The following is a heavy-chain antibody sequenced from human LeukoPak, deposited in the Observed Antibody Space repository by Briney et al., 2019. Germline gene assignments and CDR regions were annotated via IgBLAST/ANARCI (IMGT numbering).Heavy chain of an antibody. CDR1: GFTFSSYE. CDR3: ARIPPIGYSSGWFDYYYYGMDV. D-gene: IGHD6-19*01. Sequence: TGGSLRLSCAASGFTFSSYEMNGVRQAPGKGLEWVSYISSSGSTIYYADSVKGRFTISRDNAKNSLYLQMNSLRAEDTAVYYCARIPPIGYSSGWFDYYYYGMDVWGQGTTVTVSS. CDR2: ISSSGSTI. V-gene: IGHV3-48*03. J-gene: IGHJ6*02.